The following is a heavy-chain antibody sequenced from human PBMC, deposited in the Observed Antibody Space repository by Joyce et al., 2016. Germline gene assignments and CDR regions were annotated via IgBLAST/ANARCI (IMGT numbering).Heavy chain of an antibody. V-gene: IGHV3-30*04. Sequence: QVQLVESGGGVVKPGRSLRHSCAAFGFTFSNYAMHWVRQSPGKGLEWVAVISFDGSDKYYADSVKGRFTISRDNFKSTLYLQMNSLNTDDTAVYYCAREELPALCTDYWGQGTLVTVSS. CDR1: GFTFSNYA. J-gene: IGHJ4*02. D-gene: IGHD1-7*01. CDR2: ISFDGSDK. CDR3: AREELPALCTDY.